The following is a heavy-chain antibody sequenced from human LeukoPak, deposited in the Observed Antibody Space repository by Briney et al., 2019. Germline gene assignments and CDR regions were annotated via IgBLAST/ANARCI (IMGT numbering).Heavy chain of an antibody. D-gene: IGHD6-13*01. Sequence: ASVKVSCKASGYTFTSYYMHWVRQAPGQGLEWMGWINPNSGGTNYAQKFQGRVTMTRDTSISTAYMELSRLRSDDTAVYYCARGPGIAAAGTYYWGQGTLVTVSS. CDR3: ARGPGIAAAGTYY. V-gene: IGHV1-2*02. J-gene: IGHJ4*02. CDR1: GYTFTSYY. CDR2: INPNSGGT.